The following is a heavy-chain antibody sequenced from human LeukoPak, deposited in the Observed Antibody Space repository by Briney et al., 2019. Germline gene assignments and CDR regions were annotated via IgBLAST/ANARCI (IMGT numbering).Heavy chain of an antibody. D-gene: IGHD4-11*01. CDR2: ICASGST. Sequence: SETLSLTCTVSGGSISSGSYCWSWIRQPAGKGLEWIVRICASGSTNYNPSLKSRVTISVDTSKNQFSMKLSSVTAADTAVYYCARGLSNLEYWGQGTLVTVSS. J-gene: IGHJ4*02. V-gene: IGHV4-61*02. CDR3: ARGLSNLEY. CDR1: GGSISSGSYC.